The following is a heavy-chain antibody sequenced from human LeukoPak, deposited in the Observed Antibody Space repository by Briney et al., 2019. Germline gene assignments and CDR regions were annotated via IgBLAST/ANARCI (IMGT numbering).Heavy chain of an antibody. Sequence: GESLKISCAASGFTFSSYTMTWVRQAPGKGLEWVSTISGGGASTFYADSVKGRFTISRDNSKNTLYLQLNSLRAEDTAVYYCAKDAYQSGATGLRAFDIWGQGTKVTVSS. CDR3: AKDAYQSGATGLRAFDI. V-gene: IGHV3-23*01. CDR2: ISGGGAST. D-gene: IGHD1-1*01. J-gene: IGHJ3*02. CDR1: GFTFSSYT.